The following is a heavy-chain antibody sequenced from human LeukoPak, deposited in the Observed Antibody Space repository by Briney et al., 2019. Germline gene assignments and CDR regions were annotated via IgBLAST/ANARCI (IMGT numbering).Heavy chain of an antibody. Sequence: PGGSLRLSCAASGFTFSSYAMSWVRQAPGKGLEWVSAISGSGGSTYYADSVKGRFTISRDNSKSTLYLQMNSLRAEDTAVYYCAKDTMVRGVTISHFDYWGQGTLVTVSS. CDR1: GFTFSSYA. D-gene: IGHD3-10*01. J-gene: IGHJ4*02. V-gene: IGHV3-23*01. CDR2: ISGSGGST. CDR3: AKDTMVRGVTISHFDY.